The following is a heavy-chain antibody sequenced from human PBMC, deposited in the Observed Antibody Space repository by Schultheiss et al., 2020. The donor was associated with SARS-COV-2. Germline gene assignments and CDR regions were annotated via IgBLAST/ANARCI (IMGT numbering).Heavy chain of an antibody. CDR1: GGSVSSGSYY. J-gene: IGHJ6*02. Sequence: SQTLSLTCTVSGGSVSSGSYYWSWIRQPPGKGLEWIGYIYYSGSTNYNPSLKSRVTISVDTSKNQFSLKLSSVTAADTAVYYCARAAQALHIVVVTAIRSSNYYYGMDVWGQGTTVTVSS. V-gene: IGHV4-61*01. CDR3: ARAAQALHIVVVTAIRSSNYYYGMDV. CDR2: IYYSGST. D-gene: IGHD2-21*02.